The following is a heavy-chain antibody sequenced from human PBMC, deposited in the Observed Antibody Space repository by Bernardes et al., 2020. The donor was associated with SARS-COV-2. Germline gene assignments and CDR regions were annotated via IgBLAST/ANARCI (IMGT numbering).Heavy chain of an antibody. Sequence: AESLSLSCLASAFFPTTYTTNCVRHPPGDGREWDSYTRSTGSTIYYADSVKGRFTISRDNAKNTLYLQMNSLGAEDTAVYYCARDRGRWEPTLDYWGQGTLVTVSS. J-gene: IGHJ4*02. V-gene: IGHV3-48*01. CDR3: ARDRGRWEPTLDY. D-gene: IGHD1-26*01. CDR1: AFFPTTYT. CDR2: TRSTGSTI.